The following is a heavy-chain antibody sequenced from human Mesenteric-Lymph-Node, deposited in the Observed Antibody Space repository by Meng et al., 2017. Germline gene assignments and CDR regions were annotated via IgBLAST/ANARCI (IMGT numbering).Heavy chain of an antibody. CDR1: EFSVGTNY. CDR3: ARGHYDQFCFDP. J-gene: IGHJ5*02. CDR2: IYSGGGA. Sequence: EGHLVETGGGLIQPGGSLRLSCTASEFSVGTNYMSWVRQAPGKGLEWVSVIYSGGGAHYADSVKGRFTMSRDNYNNAVYLQMDSLTVEDTGVYYCARGHYDQFCFDPWGQGTLVTVSS. V-gene: IGHV3-53*02. D-gene: IGHD3-22*01.